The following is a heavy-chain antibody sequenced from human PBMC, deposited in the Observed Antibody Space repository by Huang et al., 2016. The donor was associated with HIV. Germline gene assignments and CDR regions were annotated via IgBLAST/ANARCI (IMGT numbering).Heavy chain of an antibody. J-gene: IGHJ3*02. V-gene: IGHV4-61*09. D-gene: IGHD3-3*01. CDR2: LSTGGIA. Sequence: QVQLQESGPGLVKPSETLSLTCTVSGGSISTGNYDWSWIRQPAGKGREWVGHLSTGGIANYNPALKRRVTISLDTSKTLFSLKLSSVTAADSAVYYCARVESGYYDAFDIWGPGTTVTVSS. CDR3: ARVESGYYDAFDI. CDR1: GGSISTGNYD.